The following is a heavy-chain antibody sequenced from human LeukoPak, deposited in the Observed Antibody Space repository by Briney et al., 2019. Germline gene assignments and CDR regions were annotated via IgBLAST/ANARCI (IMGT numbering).Heavy chain of an antibody. V-gene: IGHV4-31*03. D-gene: IGHD6-6*01. J-gene: IGHJ4*02. Sequence: SETLSLTCTVSGGSISSGGYYWSWIRQHPGKGLEWIGYIYYSGSTYYNPSLKSRVTISVDTSKNQFSLKLSSVTAADTAVYYCARVQLSDSSSSGESDYWGRGTLVTVSS. CDR1: GGSISSGGYY. CDR2: IYYSGST. CDR3: ARVQLSDSSSSGESDY.